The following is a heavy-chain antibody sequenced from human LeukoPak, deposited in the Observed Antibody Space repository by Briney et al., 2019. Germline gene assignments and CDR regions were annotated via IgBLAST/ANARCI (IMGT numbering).Heavy chain of an antibody. CDR1: GGSISSYY. CDR3: AGGYFDWSAYYYYMDV. Sequence: SETLSLTCTVSGGSISSYYWSWIRQPPGKGLERIGYIYYSGSTNYNPSLKSRVTISVDTSKNQFSLKLSSVTAADTAVYYCAGGYFDWSAYYYYMDVWGKGTTVTVSS. V-gene: IGHV4-59*01. CDR2: IYYSGST. D-gene: IGHD3-9*01. J-gene: IGHJ6*03.